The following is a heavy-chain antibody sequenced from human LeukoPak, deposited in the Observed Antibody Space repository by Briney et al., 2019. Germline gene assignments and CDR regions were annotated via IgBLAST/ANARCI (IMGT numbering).Heavy chain of an antibody. D-gene: IGHD6-13*01. V-gene: IGHV4-4*07. CDR2: IYASGST. J-gene: IGHJ6*03. CDR3: ARLEAAAGDYYYYYMDV. Sequence: SETLSLTCTVPGGSISSYYWSWIRQPAGKGLEWIGRIYASGSTNYNPSLKSRVTISVDTSKNQFSLKLSSVTAADTAVYYCARLEAAAGDYYYYYMDVWGKGTTVTISS. CDR1: GGSISSYY.